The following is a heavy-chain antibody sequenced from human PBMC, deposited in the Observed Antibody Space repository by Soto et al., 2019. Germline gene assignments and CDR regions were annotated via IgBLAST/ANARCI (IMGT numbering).Heavy chain of an antibody. Sequence: ASVKVSCKVSGYTLTELSMHWVRQAPGKGLEWMGGFDPEDGETIYAQKFQGRVTMTEDTSTDTAYMELSSLRSEDTAVYYRATARVPAAIIIPDAFDIWGQGTMVTVSS. CDR1: GYTLTELS. CDR3: ATARVPAAIIIPDAFDI. D-gene: IGHD2-2*02. V-gene: IGHV1-24*01. J-gene: IGHJ3*02. CDR2: FDPEDGET.